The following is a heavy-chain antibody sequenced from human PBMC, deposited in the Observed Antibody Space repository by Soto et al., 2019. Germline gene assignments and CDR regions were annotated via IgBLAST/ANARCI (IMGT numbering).Heavy chain of an antibody. V-gene: IGHV4-34*01. CDR2: INHSGST. D-gene: IGHD2-21*01. CDR1: GGSFSGYY. J-gene: IGHJ5*02. Sequence: PSETLSLTCAVYGGSFSGYYWSWIRQPPGKGLEWIGEINHSGSTNYNPSLKSRVTISVDTSKNQFSLKLSSVTAADTAVYYCARGGPSHIRIVIGFDPLGKGTLVTVSS. CDR3: ARGGPSHIRIVIGFDP.